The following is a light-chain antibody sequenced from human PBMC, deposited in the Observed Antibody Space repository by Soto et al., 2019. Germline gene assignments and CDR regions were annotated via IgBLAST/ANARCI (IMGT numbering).Light chain of an antibody. CDR3: SSYTSSAPFYV. CDR1: STDVDGYDY. J-gene: IGLJ1*01. V-gene: IGLV2-14*03. CDR2: DVN. Sequence: QSVLTQPASVSGSPGQSITISCTGASTDVDGYDYVSWYQQHPGQAPKLMIYDVNNRPSGVSYRFSGSKSGDTASLTISGLRAEHDADYYCSSYTSSAPFYVFGTGTKVTVL.